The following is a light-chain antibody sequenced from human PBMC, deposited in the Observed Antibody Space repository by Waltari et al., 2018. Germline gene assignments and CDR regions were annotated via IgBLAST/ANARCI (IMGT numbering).Light chain of an antibody. CDR2: GAS. V-gene: IGKV3-15*01. Sequence: EIVLTQSPATLSVSLGERATLACRASQSVSSNLAWYPQKPVQAPRLLIYGASTRATGIPARFSGSGSGTECTLTVSSLQSEDFAVYYCQQYSKWYTFGQGTKLEIK. CDR1: QSVSSN. J-gene: IGKJ2*01. CDR3: QQYSKWYT.